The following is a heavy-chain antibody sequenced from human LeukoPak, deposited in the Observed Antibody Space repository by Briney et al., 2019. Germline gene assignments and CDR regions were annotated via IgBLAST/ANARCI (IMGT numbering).Heavy chain of an antibody. D-gene: IGHD3-10*01. Sequence: GGSLRLSCAASGFTFSSYSMNWVRQAPGKGLEWVSSISSSSSYIYYADSVKGRFTISRDNAKNSLYLQMNSLRAEDTAVYYCARVRITMVRGVIGDRIDADYWGQGTLVTVSS. J-gene: IGHJ4*02. CDR2: ISSSSSYI. CDR3: ARVRITMVRGVIGDRIDADY. CDR1: GFTFSSYS. V-gene: IGHV3-21*01.